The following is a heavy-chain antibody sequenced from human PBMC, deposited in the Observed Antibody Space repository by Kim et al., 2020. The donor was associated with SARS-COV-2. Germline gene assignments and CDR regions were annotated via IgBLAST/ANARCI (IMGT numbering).Heavy chain of an antibody. CDR2: INPSGGST. Sequence: ASVKVSCKASGYTFTSYYMHWVRQAPGQGLEWMGIINPSGGSTSYAQKFQGRVTMTRDTSTSTVYMELSSLRSEDTAVYYCAILEGRDYYGSGSSSSYYYMDVWGKGTTVTVSS. CDR1: GYTFTSYY. D-gene: IGHD3-10*01. J-gene: IGHJ6*03. CDR3: AILEGRDYYGSGSSSSYYYMDV. V-gene: IGHV1-46*01.